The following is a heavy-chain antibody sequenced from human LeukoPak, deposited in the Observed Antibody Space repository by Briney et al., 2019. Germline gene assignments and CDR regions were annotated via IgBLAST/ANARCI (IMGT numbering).Heavy chain of an antibody. CDR3: ARHDKGGIQLWLRGNDAFDI. V-gene: IGHV4-59*01. Sequence: SETLSLTCTVSGGSISSYYWSWIRQPPGKALEWIGYIYYSGITNYNPSLKSRVTISLDTSRNQFSLELSSVTAADTAVYYCARHDKGGIQLWLRGNDAFDIWGQGTMVTVSS. CDR2: IYYSGIT. D-gene: IGHD5-18*01. J-gene: IGHJ3*02. CDR1: GGSISSYY.